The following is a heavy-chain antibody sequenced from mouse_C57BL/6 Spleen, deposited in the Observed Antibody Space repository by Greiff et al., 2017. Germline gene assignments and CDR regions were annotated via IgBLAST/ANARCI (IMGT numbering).Heavy chain of an antibody. CDR2: INPNNGGT. V-gene: IGHV1-22*01. D-gene: IGHD4-1*01. CDR1: GYTFTDYN. J-gene: IGHJ2*01. CDR3: ARAGALFDY. Sequence: EVKLQESGPELVKPGASVKMSCKASGYTFTDYNMHWVKQSHGKSLEWIGYINPNNGGTSYNQKFKGKATLTVNKSSSTAHMELRSLTSEDSAVYYCARAGALFDYWGQGTTLTVSS.